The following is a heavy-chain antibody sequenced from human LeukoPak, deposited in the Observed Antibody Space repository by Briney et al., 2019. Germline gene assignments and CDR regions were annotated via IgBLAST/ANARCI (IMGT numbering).Heavy chain of an antibody. CDR1: GGSIISSSYY. Sequence: SETLSLTCTVSGGSIISSSYYWSWIRQPPGKGLEWIGYIYYSGSTNYNPSLKSRVTISVDTSKNQFSLKLSSVTAADTAVYYCARTTMVRGTYYMDVWGKGTTVTISS. CDR2: IYYSGST. D-gene: IGHD3-10*01. V-gene: IGHV4-61*01. CDR3: ARTTMVRGTYYMDV. J-gene: IGHJ6*03.